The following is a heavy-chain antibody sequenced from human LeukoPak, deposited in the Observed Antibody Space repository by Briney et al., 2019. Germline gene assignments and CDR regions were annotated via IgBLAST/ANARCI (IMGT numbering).Heavy chain of an antibody. D-gene: IGHD1-7*01. Sequence: GGSLRLSCAASGFTFSSYWMSWVRQAPGKGLEWVSYISSSSSTIYYADSVKGRFTISRDNAKNSLYLQMNSLRAEDTAVYYCARAWNYVFFWGQGTLVTVSS. CDR3: ARAWNYVFF. CDR2: ISSSSSTI. V-gene: IGHV3-48*01. CDR1: GFTFSSYW. J-gene: IGHJ4*02.